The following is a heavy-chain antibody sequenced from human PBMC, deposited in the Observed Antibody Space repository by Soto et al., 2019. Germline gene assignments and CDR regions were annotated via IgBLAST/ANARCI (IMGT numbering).Heavy chain of an antibody. CDR2: IYSGGST. J-gene: IGHJ3*02. D-gene: IGHD1-26*01. Sequence: EVQLVETGGGLIQPGGSLRLSCAASGFTVSSNYMSWVRQAPGKGLEWVSVIYSGGSTYYADSVKGRFTISRDNSKNTLYLQMNSLRAEDTAVYYCAREAGGSPRKHEAFYIWGQGTMVTVSS. V-gene: IGHV3-53*02. CDR1: GFTVSSNY. CDR3: AREAGGSPRKHEAFYI.